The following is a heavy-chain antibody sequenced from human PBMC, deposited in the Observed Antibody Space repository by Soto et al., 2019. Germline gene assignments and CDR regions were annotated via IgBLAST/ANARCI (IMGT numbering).Heavy chain of an antibody. J-gene: IGHJ6*02. D-gene: IGHD1-7*01. V-gene: IGHV3-33*01. CDR3: ARDPIWNFRYYGMDV. Sequence: GESLKISCAASGFTFSSYGMHWVRQAPGKGLEWVAVIWYDGSNKYYADSVKGRFTISRDNSKNTLYLQMNSLRAEDTAVYYCARDPIWNFRYYGMDVWGQGTTVTVSS. CDR1: GFTFSSYG. CDR2: IWYDGSNK.